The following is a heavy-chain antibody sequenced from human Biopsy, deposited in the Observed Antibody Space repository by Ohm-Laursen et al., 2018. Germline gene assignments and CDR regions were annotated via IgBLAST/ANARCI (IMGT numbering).Heavy chain of an antibody. CDR2: IYHSGGT. V-gene: IGHV4-59*01. CDR3: ARDSRGGHLNTTLITGKNLDS. Sequence: ATLSLTCTVSRGSISTYYWTWLRQPPGKGLEWIGEIYHSGGTNYNPSVKSRVTISVDTSKNQFSLKLNSVTAADTAVYFCARDSRGGHLNTTLITGKNLDSWGQGILVTVSS. J-gene: IGHJ4*02. D-gene: IGHD3-16*01. CDR1: RGSISTYY.